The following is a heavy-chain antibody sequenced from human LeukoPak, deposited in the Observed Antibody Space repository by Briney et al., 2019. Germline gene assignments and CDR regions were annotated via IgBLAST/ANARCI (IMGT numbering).Heavy chain of an antibody. V-gene: IGHV4-4*02. CDR2: IWHSGTT. CDR3: MGADYGGH. CDR1: GASIISNNW. D-gene: IGHD4-17*01. J-gene: IGHJ4*02. Sequence: SGTLSLTCAVSGASIISNNWWSWVRQPPGKGLEWISEIWHSGTTNYNPSPKSRVTISVDNSKNQFSLKLSSVTAAATAVYYCMGADYGGHWGQGTLVTVSS.